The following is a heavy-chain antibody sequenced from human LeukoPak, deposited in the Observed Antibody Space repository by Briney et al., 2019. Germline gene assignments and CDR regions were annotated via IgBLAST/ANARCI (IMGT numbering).Heavy chain of an antibody. CDR3: ARRGDGYYWYAFDI. J-gene: IGHJ3*02. V-gene: IGHV1-8*01. CDR2: MNPNSGNT. CDR1: GYTFTSYD. Sequence: ASVKVSCKASGYTFTSYDINWVRQATGQGLEWMGWMNPNSGNTGYAQKFQGRVTMTRDTSTSTVYMELSSLRSEDTAVYYCARRGDGYYWYAFDIWGQGTMVTVSS. D-gene: IGHD3-22*01.